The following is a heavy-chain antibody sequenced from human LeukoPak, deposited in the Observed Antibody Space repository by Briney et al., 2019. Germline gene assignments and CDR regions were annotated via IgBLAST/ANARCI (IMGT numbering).Heavy chain of an antibody. CDR2: MNPNSGNT. V-gene: IGHV1-8*02. CDR3: ARGGVINWFDP. CDR1: GYTFTGYY. J-gene: IGHJ5*02. D-gene: IGHD3-22*01. Sequence: ASVKVSCKASGYTFTGYYMHWVRQATGQGLEWMGWMNPNSGNTGYAQKFQGRVTMTRNTSISTAYMELSSLRSEDTAVYYCARGGVINWFDPWGQGTLVTVSS.